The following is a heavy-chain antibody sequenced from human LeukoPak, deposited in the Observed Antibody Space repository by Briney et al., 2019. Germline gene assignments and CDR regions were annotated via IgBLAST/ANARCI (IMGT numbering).Heavy chain of an antibody. CDR3: ARDRGGAFDI. V-gene: IGHV3-7*01. D-gene: IGHD2-15*01. CDR1: GFTFSSFW. Sequence: GGSLRLSCAASGFTFSSFWMTWVRQAPGKGLEWVANIKQDGSEESYVDSVKGRFTISRDNSKNTLYLQMNSLRAEDTAVYYCARDRGGAFDIWGQGTMVTVSS. CDR2: IKQDGSEE. J-gene: IGHJ3*02.